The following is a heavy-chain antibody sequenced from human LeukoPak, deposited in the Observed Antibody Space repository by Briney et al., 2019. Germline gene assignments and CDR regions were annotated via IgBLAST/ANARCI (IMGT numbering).Heavy chain of an antibody. CDR2: IYSGGST. D-gene: IGHD1-1*01. CDR1: GFTVSSNY. J-gene: IGHJ3*02. CDR3: AKGRAETTGTFDI. Sequence: GGSLRLSCAASGFTVSSNYMSWVRQAPGKGLEWVSVIYSGGSTYYADSVKGRFSISRDNSKNTLYLEMNSLRAEDTAVYHCAKGRAETTGTFDIWGQGTMVTVSS. V-gene: IGHV3-53*01.